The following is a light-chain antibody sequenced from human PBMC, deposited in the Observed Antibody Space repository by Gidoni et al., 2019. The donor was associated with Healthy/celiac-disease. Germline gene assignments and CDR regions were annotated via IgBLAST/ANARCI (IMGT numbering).Light chain of an antibody. V-gene: IGKV3-11*01. CDR3: QQRSNWPPIYT. Sequence: EIVLTQSPATLSVSPGERATLSCRASQSVSSYLAWYQQKPGQAPRLLIYDASNRATGIPSRFSCSGSGTDLTLTIRSLEPEDFAVYYCQQRSNWPPIYTFGQGTKLEIK. CDR1: QSVSSY. CDR2: DAS. J-gene: IGKJ2*01.